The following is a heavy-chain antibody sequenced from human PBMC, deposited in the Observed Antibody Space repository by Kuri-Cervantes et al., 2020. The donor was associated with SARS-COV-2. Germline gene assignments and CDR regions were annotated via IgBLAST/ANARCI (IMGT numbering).Heavy chain of an antibody. V-gene: IGHV3-11*04. CDR3: ARETRDSSGYYRLSLDY. CDR1: GFTFSDYY. J-gene: IGHJ4*02. CDR2: ISSSGSTI. D-gene: IGHD3-22*01. Sequence: GESLKISCAASGFTFSDYYMSWIRQAPGKGLEWVSYISSSGSTIYYADSVKGRFTISRDNAENSLYLQMNSLRAEDTAVYYCARETRDSSGYYRLSLDYWGQGTLVTVSS.